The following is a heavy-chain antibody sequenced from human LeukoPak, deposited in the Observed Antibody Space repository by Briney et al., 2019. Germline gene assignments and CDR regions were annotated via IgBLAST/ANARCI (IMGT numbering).Heavy chain of an antibody. J-gene: IGHJ4*02. CDR1: GYSISSGSY. D-gene: IGHD3-3*01. CDR3: ARWRGYYSDY. Sequence: KPSETLSLTCAVSGYSISSGSYWGWIRQPPGKGLEWIGSIYNSGSTYYNPSLKSRVTISVDTSKNQFSLKLSSVTAADTAVYYCARWRGYYSDYWGQGTLVTVSS. V-gene: IGHV4-38-2*01. CDR2: IYNSGST.